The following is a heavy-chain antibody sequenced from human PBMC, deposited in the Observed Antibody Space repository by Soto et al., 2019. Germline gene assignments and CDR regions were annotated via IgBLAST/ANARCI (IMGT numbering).Heavy chain of an antibody. CDR2: ISSSSSYI. CDR1: GFTFSSYS. D-gene: IGHD3-22*01. Sequence: GGSLRLSCAASGFTFSSYSMNWVRQAPGKGLEWVSSISSSSSYIYCADSVKGRFTISRDNAKNSLYLQMNSLRAEDTAVYYCARWGPYDTLGRVDGWGQGTTVTGAS. CDR3: ARWGPYDTLGRVDG. J-gene: IGHJ6*02. V-gene: IGHV3-21*01.